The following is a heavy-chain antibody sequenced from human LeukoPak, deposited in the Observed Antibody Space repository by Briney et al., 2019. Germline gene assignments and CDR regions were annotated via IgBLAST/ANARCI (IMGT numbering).Heavy chain of an antibody. J-gene: IGHJ4*02. V-gene: IGHV4-34*01. D-gene: IGHD3-9*01. CDR1: GGSFSGYY. CDR3: ARGGLRYFDWLRAPLDY. Sequence: PSETLSLTCAVYGGSFSGYYWSWIRQPPGKGLEWMGEINHSGSSNYNPSLKSRVTISVDTSKNQFSLKLSSVTAADTAVYYCARGGLRYFDWLRAPLDYWGQGTLVTVSS. CDR2: INHSGSS.